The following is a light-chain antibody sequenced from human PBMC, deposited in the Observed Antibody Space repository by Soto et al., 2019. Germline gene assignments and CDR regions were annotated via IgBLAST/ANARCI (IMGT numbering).Light chain of an antibody. CDR3: QQYTNWPLT. CDR1: HSISSY. J-gene: IGKJ5*01. Sequence: IVMTRSPATLSLSPRERASISCRASHSISSYLAWYKQRHGQAPRLIRYDASTRATGIPARFSGSGSGTEFTLTISSLHSEDFEVYFCQQYTNWPLTFGQGTRLEI. CDR2: DAS. V-gene: IGKV3-15*01.